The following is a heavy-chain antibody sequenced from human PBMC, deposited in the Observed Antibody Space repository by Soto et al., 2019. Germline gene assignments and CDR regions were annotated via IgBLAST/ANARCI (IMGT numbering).Heavy chain of an antibody. Sequence: QVQLVQSGAEVKKPGSSVKVSCKASGGTFSSYAISWVRQAPGQGLEWMGGIIPIFGTANYAQKFQGRVTITADESTSTAYMELSSLRSEDTAVYYCAREVRFRSGSYYNEGYYYYGMDVWGQGTTVTVSS. J-gene: IGHJ6*02. CDR2: IIPIFGTA. CDR3: AREVRFRSGSYYNEGYYYYGMDV. D-gene: IGHD3-10*01. V-gene: IGHV1-69*01. CDR1: GGTFSSYA.